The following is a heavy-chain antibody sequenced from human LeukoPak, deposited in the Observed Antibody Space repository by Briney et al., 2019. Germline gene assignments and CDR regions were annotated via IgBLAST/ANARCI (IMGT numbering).Heavy chain of an antibody. CDR1: GFTFSSYG. D-gene: IGHD5-24*01. J-gene: IGHJ4*02. CDR3: AKDQRWLQSPLDY. Sequence: GGSLRLSCAASGFTFSSYGMHWVRQAPGKGLEWVAVIWYDGSNKYYADSVKGRFTISRDNSKNTLYLQMNSLRAEDTAVYYCAKDQRWLQSPLDYWGQGTLVTVSS. V-gene: IGHV3-33*06. CDR2: IWYDGSNK.